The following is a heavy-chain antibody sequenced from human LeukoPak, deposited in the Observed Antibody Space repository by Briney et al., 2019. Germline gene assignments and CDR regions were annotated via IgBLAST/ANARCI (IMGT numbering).Heavy chain of an antibody. CDR2: IYSSGST. CDR1: GGSMSSYY. D-gene: IGHD6-19*01. Sequence: SETLSLTCTVSGGSMSSYYWSWLPQPAGKGLEWIGRIYSSGSTNYNPSLKSRVTISVDTSKNQFSLKLSSVTAADTAVYYCARAGYSSHISHYYYYGMDVWGQGTTVTVSS. J-gene: IGHJ6*02. V-gene: IGHV4-4*07. CDR3: ARAGYSSHISHYYYYGMDV.